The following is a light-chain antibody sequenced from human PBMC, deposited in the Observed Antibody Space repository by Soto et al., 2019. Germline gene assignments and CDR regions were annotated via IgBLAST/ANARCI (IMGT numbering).Light chain of an antibody. CDR3: QSYDSSNPV. Sequence: NFLLTQPHSVSESPGKTVTISCTRSSGGIASNYVQWYQQRPGSAPTTVIYEDNQRPSGVPDRFSGSIDSSSNSASLTISGLKTEDEADYYCQSYDSSNPVFGTGTKLTVL. V-gene: IGLV6-57*04. CDR1: SGGIASNY. J-gene: IGLJ1*01. CDR2: EDN.